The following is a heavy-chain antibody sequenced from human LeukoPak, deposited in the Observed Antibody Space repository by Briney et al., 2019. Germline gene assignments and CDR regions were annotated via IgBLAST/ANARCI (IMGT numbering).Heavy chain of an antibody. Sequence: PGGSLRLSCAASGFTFSSYAMHWVRQAPGKGLEWVAVISYDGSNKYYADSVKGRFTISRDNAKNSLYLQMNSLRAEDTAVYYCARDYTYYDFWSGPENYYYYMDVWGKGTTVTVSS. CDR1: GFTFSSYA. J-gene: IGHJ6*03. V-gene: IGHV3-30-3*01. CDR2: ISYDGSNK. CDR3: ARDYTYYDFWSGPENYYYYMDV. D-gene: IGHD3-3*01.